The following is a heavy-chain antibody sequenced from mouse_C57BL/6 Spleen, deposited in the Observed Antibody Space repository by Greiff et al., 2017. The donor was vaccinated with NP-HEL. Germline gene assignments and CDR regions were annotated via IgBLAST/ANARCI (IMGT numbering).Heavy chain of an antibody. CDR3: ALITTVVATVYFDY. J-gene: IGHJ2*01. D-gene: IGHD1-1*01. Sequence: QVQLQQPGAELVRPGSSVKLSCKASGYTFTSYWMHWVKQRPIQGLEWIGNIDPSDSETHYNQKFKDKATLTVDKSSSTAYMQLSSLTSEDSAVYYCALITTVVATVYFDYWGQGTTLTVSS. CDR1: GYTFTSYW. V-gene: IGHV1-52*01. CDR2: IDPSDSET.